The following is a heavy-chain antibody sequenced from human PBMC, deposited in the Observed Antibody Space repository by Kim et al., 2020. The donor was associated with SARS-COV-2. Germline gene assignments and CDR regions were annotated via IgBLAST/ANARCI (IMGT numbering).Heavy chain of an antibody. CDR2: TYYRSKWYN. J-gene: IGHJ6*04. D-gene: IGHD2-2*01. V-gene: IGHV6-1*01. Sequence: SQTLSLTCAISGSSVSSNSASWNWIRQSPSRGLEWLGRTYYRSKWYNEYAVSVKSRVTINPDTPKNQFSLQLNSVTPEDTAVYFCARGIVLGPGAPSYGMEVWGIGTTVTVSS. CDR3: ARGIVLGPGAPSYGMEV. CDR1: GSSVSSNSAS.